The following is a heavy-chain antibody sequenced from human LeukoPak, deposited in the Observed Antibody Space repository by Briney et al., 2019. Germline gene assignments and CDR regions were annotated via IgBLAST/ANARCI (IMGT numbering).Heavy chain of an antibody. J-gene: IGHJ4*02. D-gene: IGHD4-23*01. V-gene: IGHV4-34*01. CDR2: INHSGST. Sequence: PSETLSLTCAVYGGSFSGYYWSWIRQPPGKGLEWIGEINHSGSTNYNPSLKSRVTISVDTSKNQFSLKLSSVTAADTAVYYCARGDRTTVVTPVAEAGLPYFDYWGQGTLVTVSS. CDR1: GGSFSGYY. CDR3: ARGDRTTVVTPVAEAGLPYFDY.